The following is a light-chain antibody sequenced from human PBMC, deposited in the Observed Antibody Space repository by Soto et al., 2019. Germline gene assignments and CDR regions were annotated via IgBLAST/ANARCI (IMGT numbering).Light chain of an antibody. Sequence: DIQLTQSPSFLSASVGDRFTITCRASQGISSYLAWYQQKPGKAPKLLIHAASTLQSGVPSRFRGSGSGTDFVLTISSLQPEDSATYYCQQLQSYPLTFGGGTKVDIK. V-gene: IGKV1-9*01. CDR2: AAS. CDR3: QQLQSYPLT. CDR1: QGISSY. J-gene: IGKJ4*01.